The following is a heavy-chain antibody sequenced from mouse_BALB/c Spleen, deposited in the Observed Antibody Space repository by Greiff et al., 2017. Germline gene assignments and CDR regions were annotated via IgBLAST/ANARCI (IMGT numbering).Heavy chain of an antibody. CDR2: ISSGGST. V-gene: IGHV5-6-5*01. D-gene: IGHD2-4*01. J-gene: IGHJ2*01. CDR1: GFTFSSYA. Sequence: EVQLVESGGGLVQPGGSLKLSCAASGFTFSSYAMSWVRQTPEKRLEWVASISSGGSTYYPDSVKGRFTISRDNARNILYLQMSSLRSEDTAMYYCARQGDYDVFFDYWGQGTTLTVSS. CDR3: ARQGDYDVFFDY.